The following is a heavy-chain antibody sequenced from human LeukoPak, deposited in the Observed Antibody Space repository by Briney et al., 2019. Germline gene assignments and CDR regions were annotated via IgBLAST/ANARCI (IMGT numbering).Heavy chain of an antibody. V-gene: IGHV1-46*01. J-gene: IGHJ5*02. CDR3: ARDNSVEDTAWWFDP. Sequence: ASVTVSCKASGYTFTSYGISWVRQAPGQGLEWMGIINPSGGSTSYAQKFQGRVTMTRDMSTSTDYMELSSLRSEDTAVYYCARDNSVEDTAWWFDPWGQGTLFTVSS. CDR1: GYTFTSYG. D-gene: IGHD4-23*01. CDR2: INPSGGST.